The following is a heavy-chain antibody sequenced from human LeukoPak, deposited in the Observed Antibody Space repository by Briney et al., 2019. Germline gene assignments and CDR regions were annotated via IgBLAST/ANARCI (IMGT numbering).Heavy chain of an antibody. CDR3: ARRYSSSLDY. V-gene: IGHV3-30-3*01. CDR2: ISYDGSNK. J-gene: IGHJ4*02. D-gene: IGHD6-13*01. CDR1: GFTFSSYA. Sequence: GGSLRLSCAASGFTFSSYAMHWVRQAPSKGLEWVAVISYDGSNKYYADSVKGRFTISRDNSKNTLYLQMNSLRAEDTAVYYCARRYSSSLDYWGQGTLVTVSS.